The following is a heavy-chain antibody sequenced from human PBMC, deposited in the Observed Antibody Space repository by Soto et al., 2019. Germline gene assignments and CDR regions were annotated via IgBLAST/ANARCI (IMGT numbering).Heavy chain of an antibody. CDR3: SRGDMPTAQYFYFMDV. V-gene: IGHV3-74*01. CDR2: INSDGTSG. Sequence: EVQLPESGGGLVQPGGSLRLSGTASGFPLSNYWMHWFRQAPGTGLVWVSRINSDGTSGTYADPVKGRFTISRDNAQNTVYLQMNSLGADDTGAYYCSRGDMPTAQYFYFMDVWGKGTTVTVAS. CDR1: GFPLSNYW. J-gene: IGHJ6*03. D-gene: IGHD2-15*01.